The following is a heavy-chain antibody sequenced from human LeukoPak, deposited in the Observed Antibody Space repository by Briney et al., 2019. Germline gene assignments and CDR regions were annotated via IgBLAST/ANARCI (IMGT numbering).Heavy chain of an antibody. V-gene: IGHV3-66*01. CDR3: ARRGDNNGYFDY. Sequence: GGSLRLSCAASGFTVSSNYMSWVRQAPGKGLEWVSVIYSGGSTYYADSVKGRFTISRDNSKNTLHLQMNSLRAEDTAVYYCARRGDNNGYFDYWGQGTLVTVSS. D-gene: IGHD3-22*01. J-gene: IGHJ4*02. CDR2: IYSGGST. CDR1: GFTVSSNY.